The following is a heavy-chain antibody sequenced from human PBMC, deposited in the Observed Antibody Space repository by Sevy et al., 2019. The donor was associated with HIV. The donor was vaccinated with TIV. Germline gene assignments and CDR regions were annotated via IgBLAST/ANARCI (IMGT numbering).Heavy chain of an antibody. V-gene: IGHV3-9*01. Sequence: GGSLRLSCAASGFTFDDYAMHWVRQAPGKGLEWVSGISWNSGSIGYADSVKGRFTISRDNAKNSLYLQMNSLRAEDTASYYCAKDIADSSGYPLDWGQGTLVTVSS. CDR2: ISWNSGSI. D-gene: IGHD3-22*01. CDR3: AKDIADSSGYPLD. J-gene: IGHJ4*02. CDR1: GFTFDDYA.